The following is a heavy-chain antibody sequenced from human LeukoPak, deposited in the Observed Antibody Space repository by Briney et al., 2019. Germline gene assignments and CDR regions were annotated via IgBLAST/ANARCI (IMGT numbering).Heavy chain of an antibody. D-gene: IGHD3-10*01. Sequence: GGSLRLSCAASGFTFSSYSMNWVRQAPGKGLEWVSYISSSSSTIYYADSVKGRFTISRDNAKNSLYLQMNSLRAEDTAVYYCARVYYGSGSLHYYYYYMDVWGKGTTVTISS. CDR3: ARVYYGSGSLHYYYYYMDV. CDR2: ISSSSSTI. V-gene: IGHV3-48*01. CDR1: GFTFSSYS. J-gene: IGHJ6*03.